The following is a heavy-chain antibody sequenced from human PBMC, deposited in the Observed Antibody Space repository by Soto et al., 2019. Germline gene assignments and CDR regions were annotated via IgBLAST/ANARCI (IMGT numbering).Heavy chain of an antibody. CDR1: GYTFTGYY. D-gene: IGHD2-2*01. CDR2: INPNSGGT. J-gene: IGHJ6*02. V-gene: IGHV1-2*02. Sequence: ASVKVSCKASGYTFTGYYMHWVRQAPGQGLAWMGWINPNSGGTNYAQKFQGKVTMTRDTSISTAYMELSRLGSDDTAVYYCARDVRDCSSTSCYVSSFFGVVMAYGMDVWGQGTTVTVSS. CDR3: ARDVRDCSSTSCYVSSFFGVVMAYGMDV.